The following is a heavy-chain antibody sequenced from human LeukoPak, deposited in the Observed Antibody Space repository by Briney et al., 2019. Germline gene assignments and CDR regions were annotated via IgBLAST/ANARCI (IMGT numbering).Heavy chain of an antibody. CDR2: VSATGST. CDR3: AQVTVGGHFDF. V-gene: IGHV4-4*07. J-gene: IGHJ4*02. CDR1: GGSISDFY. D-gene: IGHD6-19*01. Sequence: SETLSLTCTVSGGSISDFYWSWIRQPAGKGLEYIGRVSATGSTSFNPPLQSRVTMSVDTSKSQFSLKLSSVAAADTAVYYCAQVTVGGHFDFWGQGILVTVSS.